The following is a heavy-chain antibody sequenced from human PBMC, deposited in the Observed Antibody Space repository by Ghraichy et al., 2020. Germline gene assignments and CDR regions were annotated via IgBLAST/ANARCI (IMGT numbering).Heavy chain of an antibody. J-gene: IGHJ4*02. Sequence: GGSLRLSCAASGFTFSSYAMGWVRQAPGKGLEWVSSISATAGTTYYTDSVQGRFTISRDKSKNTLYLQMNSLRAEDTAVYYCAKTGVFGVVIHYFDYWGPGNLVTVSS. CDR3: AKTGVFGVVIHYFDY. D-gene: IGHD3-3*01. V-gene: IGHV3-23*01. CDR2: ISATAGTT. CDR1: GFTFSSYA.